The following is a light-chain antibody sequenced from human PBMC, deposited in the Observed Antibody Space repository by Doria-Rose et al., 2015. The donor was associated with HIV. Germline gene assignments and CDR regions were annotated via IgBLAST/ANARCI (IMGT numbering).Light chain of an antibody. Sequence: IRVTQSPSTLSASVGDRVTITCRASQSISSWLAWYQQKPGKAPKLLIYKASSLEGGVPSRFSGSGSGTEFALTISGLQPDDFATYYCQQYGSYLWTFGQGTKVEVK. J-gene: IGKJ1*01. V-gene: IGKV1-5*03. CDR3: QQYGSYLWT. CDR1: QSISSW. CDR2: KAS.